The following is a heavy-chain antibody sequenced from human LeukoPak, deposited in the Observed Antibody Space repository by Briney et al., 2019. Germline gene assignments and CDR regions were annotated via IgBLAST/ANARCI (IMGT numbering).Heavy chain of an antibody. CDR1: GFTFSSYA. D-gene: IGHD1-26*01. Sequence: PGGSLRLSCAGSGFTFSSYAMSWVRQAPGKELEWVSTISGSGGAGTYYADSVKGRFTVSRDNSRNTLYLPMNSLRAEDTAVYYCVKDRGGSPFYGMDVWGQGTTVTVSS. CDR3: VKDRGGSPFYGMDV. V-gene: IGHV3-23*01. CDR2: ISGSGGAGT. J-gene: IGHJ6*02.